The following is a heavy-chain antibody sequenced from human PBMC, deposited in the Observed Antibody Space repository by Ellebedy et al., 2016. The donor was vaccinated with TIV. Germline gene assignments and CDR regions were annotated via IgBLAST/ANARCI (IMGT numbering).Heavy chain of an antibody. J-gene: IGHJ3*02. D-gene: IGHD3-10*01. Sequence: GESLKISXKGSGYDFTKYWIGWVRQMPGKGLEWMGIIYPGDSDIRYSPSFQGQVTISADKSISTAYLQWSSLKASDTAMYYCARPRQSGGAFDIWGQGTMVTVSS. CDR1: GYDFTKYW. CDR3: ARPRQSGGAFDI. V-gene: IGHV5-51*01. CDR2: IYPGDSDI.